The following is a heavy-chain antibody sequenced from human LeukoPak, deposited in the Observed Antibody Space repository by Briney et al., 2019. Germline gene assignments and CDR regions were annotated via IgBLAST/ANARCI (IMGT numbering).Heavy chain of an antibody. CDR1: GFTFSSYE. CDR2: ISTSGSNI. V-gene: IGHV3-48*03. CDR3: ARSGTVTPLSY. J-gene: IGHJ4*02. Sequence: PGGSLRLSCAASGFTFSSYEMNWVRQAPGKGLEWVSYISTSGSNIYYADSVKGRFTISRDNAKNSLYLQMNSLRAEDTAVYYCARSGTVTPLSYWGQGTLVTVSS. D-gene: IGHD4-17*01.